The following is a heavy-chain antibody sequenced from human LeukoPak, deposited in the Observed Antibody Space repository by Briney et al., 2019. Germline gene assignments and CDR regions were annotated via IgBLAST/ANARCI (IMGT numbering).Heavy chain of an antibody. CDR2: IWYDGSNK. V-gene: IGHV3-33*01. CDR3: ARAGDSSGYSLHP. Sequence: PGGSLRLSCAASGFTFSNYGMHWVRQAPGKGLEWVAVIWYDGSNKYYADSVEGRFTISRDNSKNTLYLQMNSLRAEDTAVYYCARAGDSSGYSLHPWGQGTLVTVSS. J-gene: IGHJ5*02. D-gene: IGHD3-22*01. CDR1: GFTFSNYG.